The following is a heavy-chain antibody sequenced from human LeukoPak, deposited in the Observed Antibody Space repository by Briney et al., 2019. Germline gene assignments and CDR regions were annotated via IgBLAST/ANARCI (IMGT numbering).Heavy chain of an antibody. V-gene: IGHV3-30*04. Sequence: GRSLRLSCTASGFTFSAYAMHWFRQAPGKGLEWVAIISYDGSDKYYADSVKGRFTISRDNSKNTLYLQMNSLRAEDTAVYYCTKFGASGWGYYFDYWGQGTLVTVSS. J-gene: IGHJ4*02. CDR2: ISYDGSDK. CDR3: TKFGASGWGYYFDY. D-gene: IGHD6-19*01. CDR1: GFTFSAYA.